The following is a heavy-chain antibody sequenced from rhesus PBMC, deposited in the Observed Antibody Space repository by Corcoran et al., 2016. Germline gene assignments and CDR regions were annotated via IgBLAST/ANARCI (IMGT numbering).Heavy chain of an antibody. CDR1: GFTFSSYG. CDR2: INSGVGNK. V-gene: IGHV3S5*01. J-gene: IGHJ3*01. Sequence: EVQLVETGGGLVQPGGSLKLSCAASGFTFSSYGMSWVRQAPGKGLEWVSAINSGVGNKYEADSWKGRFTISRDNSKNTLSLQMNSLRAEDTAVYYCARGGRRYCTGSGCYARDAFDFWGQGLRVTVSS. D-gene: IGHD2-21*01. CDR3: ARGGRRYCTGSGCYARDAFDF.